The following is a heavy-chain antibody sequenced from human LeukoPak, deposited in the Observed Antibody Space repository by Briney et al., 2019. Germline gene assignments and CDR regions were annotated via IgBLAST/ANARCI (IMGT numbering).Heavy chain of an antibody. D-gene: IGHD6-19*01. CDR3: ARGGAVVGFDYFDY. J-gene: IGHJ4*02. CDR1: GGSISSSSYY. V-gene: IGHV4-61*05. Sequence: SETLSLTCTVSGGSISSSSYYWGWIRQPPGKGLEWIGYIHYSGSTHYNPSLKSRVTISVDASKNQFSLKLSSVTAADTAVYYCARGGAVVGFDYFDYWGQGTLVTVSS. CDR2: IHYSGST.